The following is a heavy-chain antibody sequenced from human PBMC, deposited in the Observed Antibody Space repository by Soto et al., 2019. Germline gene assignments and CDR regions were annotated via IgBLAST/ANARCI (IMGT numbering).Heavy chain of an antibody. D-gene: IGHD6-6*01. CDR3: ARSIAARPYYYYYYGMDV. V-gene: IGHV3-11*01. J-gene: IGHJ6*02. CDR2: ISRSGTTI. Sequence: PGGSLRLSCASSGFTFSDYYMSWIRQAPGKGLEWVSYISRSGTTIYYGDSVRGRFTISRDNAKNSLYLQMNSLRAEDTAVYCCARSIAARPYYYYYYGMDVWGQGTTVTVS. CDR1: GFTFSDYY.